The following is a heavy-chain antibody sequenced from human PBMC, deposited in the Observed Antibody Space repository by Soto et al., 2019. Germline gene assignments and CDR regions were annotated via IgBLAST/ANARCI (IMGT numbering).Heavy chain of an antibody. V-gene: IGHV3-30-3*01. J-gene: IGHJ6*02. CDR2: ISYDGSNK. D-gene: IGHD4-17*01. Sequence: QVQLVESGGGVVQPGRSLRLSCAASGFTFSSYAMHWVRQAPGKGLEWVAVISYDGSNKYYADSVKGRFTISRDNSKNPLYLQMNSLRAEDRAVYYCARSDDYGGFYYGMDVWGQGTTVTVSS. CDR3: ARSDDYGGFYYGMDV. CDR1: GFTFSSYA.